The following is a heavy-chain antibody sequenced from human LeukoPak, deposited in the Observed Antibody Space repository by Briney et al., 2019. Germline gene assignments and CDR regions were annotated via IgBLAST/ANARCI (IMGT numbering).Heavy chain of an antibody. CDR3: ARAMGASYSNYRYGMDV. Sequence: SETLSLTCTVSGGSISSSSYYWGWIRQPPGKGLEWIGYIYYSGSAYYTPSLRSRLTISVDTSKNQFSLKLSSVTAADTAVYYCARAMGASYSNYRYGMDVWGQGTTVTVSS. J-gene: IGHJ6*02. CDR2: IYYSGSA. D-gene: IGHD4-11*01. V-gene: IGHV4-31*03. CDR1: GGSISSSSYY.